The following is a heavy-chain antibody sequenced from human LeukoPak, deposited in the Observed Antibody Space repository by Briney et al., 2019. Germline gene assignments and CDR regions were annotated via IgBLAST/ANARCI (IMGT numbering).Heavy chain of an antibody. CDR3: ARMIRDYGDSNWFDP. J-gene: IGHJ5*02. D-gene: IGHD4-17*01. V-gene: IGHV3-23*01. CDR2: ISGSGGTT. Sequence: GGSLRLSCAASGFTFSSYAMSWVRQAPGKGLEWVSAISGSGGTTYYANSVKGRFTFSRDDSKNTLYLQMNSLRAEDTAIYYCARMIRDYGDSNWFDPWGQGTLVTVSS. CDR1: GFTFSSYA.